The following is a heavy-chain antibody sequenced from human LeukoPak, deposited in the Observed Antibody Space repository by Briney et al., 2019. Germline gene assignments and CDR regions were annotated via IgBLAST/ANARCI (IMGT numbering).Heavy chain of an antibody. CDR1: GFTFSNAW. Sequence: MPGGSLRLSCAASGFTFSNAWMNWVRQAPGKGLEWVGRIKSETDGGTTDCAAPVQGRFTISRDDSKNTLYLQLNSLKTGDTAVYYCTTYSSGYTESYWGQGTLVTVSS. J-gene: IGHJ4*02. CDR3: TTYSSGYTESY. D-gene: IGHD5-18*01. V-gene: IGHV3-15*01. CDR2: IKSETDGGTT.